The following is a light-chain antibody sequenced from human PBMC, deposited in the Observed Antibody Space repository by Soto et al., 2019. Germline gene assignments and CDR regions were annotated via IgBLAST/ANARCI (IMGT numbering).Light chain of an antibody. CDR2: GAS. CDR1: QSLSTN. J-gene: IGKJ4*01. CDR3: QKYDNWPLT. Sequence: EIVMTQSPATLSVSPGERATLSCRASQSLSTNLAWYQQKPGQAPRLLIYGASTRATGIPARFSGSGSGTEFTLTISSLQSEDFAVYYCQKYDNWPLTFGGGTKVEIK. V-gene: IGKV3-15*01.